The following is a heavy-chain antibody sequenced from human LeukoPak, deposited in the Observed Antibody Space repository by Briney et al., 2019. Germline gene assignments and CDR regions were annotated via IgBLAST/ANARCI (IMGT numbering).Heavy chain of an antibody. V-gene: IGHV3-23*01. CDR2: ISGSGGST. D-gene: IGHD2-2*01. CDR3: ANIVVVPAAIWEDYYYMDV. CDR1: GFTFSSYA. Sequence: GGSLRLPCAASGFTFSSYAMSWVRQAPGKGLEWVSAISGSGGSTYYADSVKGRFTISRDNSKNTLYLQMNSLRAEDTAVYYCANIVVVPAAIWEDYYYMDVWGKGTTVTVSS. J-gene: IGHJ6*03.